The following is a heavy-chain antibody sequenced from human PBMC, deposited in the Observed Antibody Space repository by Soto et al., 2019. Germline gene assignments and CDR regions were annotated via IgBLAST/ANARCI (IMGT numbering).Heavy chain of an antibody. V-gene: IGHV4-59*01. CDR1: CGAISSYY. Sequence: LSLTCTVSCGAISSYYWSWIRQPPGKGLEWIGYIYYSGSTNYNPSLKGRVTISVDTSKNQFSLKLSSVTAADTAVYYCARLSDYYDSSGYYYVGAFDIWGQGTMVTVSS. J-gene: IGHJ3*02. CDR3: ARLSDYYDSSGYYYVGAFDI. CDR2: IYYSGST. D-gene: IGHD3-22*01.